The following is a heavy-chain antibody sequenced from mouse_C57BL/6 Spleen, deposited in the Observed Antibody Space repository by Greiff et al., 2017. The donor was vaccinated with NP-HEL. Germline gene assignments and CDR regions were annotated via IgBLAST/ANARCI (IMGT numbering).Heavy chain of an antibody. V-gene: IGHV14-1*01. J-gene: IGHJ4*01. CDR2: IDPEDGDT. D-gene: IGHD2-4*01. CDR3: TAYYDYDNYAMDY. CDR1: GFNIKDYY. Sequence: VQLKESGAELVRPGASVKLSCTASGFNIKDYYMHWVKQRPEQGLEWIGRIDPEDGDTEYAPNFQGKATMTADTSSNTAYLQLSSLTSEDTSVYYCTAYYDYDNYAMDYWGQGTSVTVSS.